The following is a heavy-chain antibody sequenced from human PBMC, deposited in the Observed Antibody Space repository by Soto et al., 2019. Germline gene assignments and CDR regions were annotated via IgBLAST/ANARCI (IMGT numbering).Heavy chain of an antibody. CDR3: ARGVVVVAASQLGWSDP. CDR2: IIPMFGTA. J-gene: IGHJ5*02. V-gene: IGHV1-69*01. Sequence: QVQLVQSGAEVKKPGSSVKVSCKASGGTFSRDAISWVRQAPGQGLEWMGGIIPMFGTAKYVQKFQGRLTITADESTTTAYMELRSLRSDDTAVYYCARGVVVVAASQLGWSDPWGQGTLVTVSS. D-gene: IGHD2-15*01. CDR1: GGTFSRDA.